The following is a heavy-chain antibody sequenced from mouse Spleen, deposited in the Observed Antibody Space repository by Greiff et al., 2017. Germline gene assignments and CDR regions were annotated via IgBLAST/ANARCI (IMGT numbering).Heavy chain of an antibody. D-gene: IGHD1-1*01. CDR3: ARQDPYYGRGYAMDY. CDR2: ISSGGSYT. J-gene: IGHJ4*01. Sequence: EVQLVESGGDLVKPGGSLKLSCAASGFTFSSYGMSWVRQTPDKRLEWVATISSGGSYTYYPDSVKGRFTISRDNAKNTLYLQMSSLKSEDTAMYYCARQDPYYGRGYAMDYWGQGTSVTVSS. V-gene: IGHV5-6*01. CDR1: GFTFSSYG.